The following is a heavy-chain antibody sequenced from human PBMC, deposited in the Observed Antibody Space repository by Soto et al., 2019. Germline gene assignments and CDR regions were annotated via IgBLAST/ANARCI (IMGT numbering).Heavy chain of an antibody. V-gene: IGHV5-51*01. D-gene: IGHD3-22*01. J-gene: IGHJ3*02. Sequence: GESLKISCKGSGYSFTSYWIGWVRQMPGKGLEWMGIIYPGDSDTRYSPSFQGQVTISADKSISTAYLQWSSLKASDTAMYYCASSHYYDSSGYSHDAFDIWGQGTMVTVS. CDR2: IYPGDSDT. CDR1: GYSFTSYW. CDR3: ASSHYYDSSGYSHDAFDI.